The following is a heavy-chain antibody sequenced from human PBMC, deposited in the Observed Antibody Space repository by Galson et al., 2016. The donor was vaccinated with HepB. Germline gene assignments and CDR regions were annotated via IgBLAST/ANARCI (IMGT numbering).Heavy chain of an antibody. V-gene: IGHV3-53*01. Sequence: SLRLSCAASGFTVSSNYMNWVRQTPGKGLEWVSFISSGGTTYHAGSVKGRFTISRDKSKNTLYLQMNSLRSEDTAVYYCATATNLHRHYGMDGWGQGNTGIGSS. CDR2: ISSGGTT. D-gene: IGHD5-24*01. J-gene: IGHJ6*02. CDR3: ATATNLHRHYGMDG. CDR1: GFTVSSNY.